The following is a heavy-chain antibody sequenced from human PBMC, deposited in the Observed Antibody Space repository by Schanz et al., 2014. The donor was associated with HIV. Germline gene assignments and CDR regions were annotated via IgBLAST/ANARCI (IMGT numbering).Heavy chain of an antibody. D-gene: IGHD4-17*01. V-gene: IGHV4-34*01. Sequence: QVRLQQWGAGLLKPSETLSLTCAVYGGSFRGFYWNWIRQAPGKGLEWIGEINHSGNTYKKPSLKSRVTISEDRSKTQFSLTLTSVTAADTAVYFCGRGTRYERDYVGPRSDGMDVWGQGTTVIVSS. J-gene: IGHJ6*02. CDR3: GRGTRYERDYVGPRSDGMDV. CDR2: INHSGNT. CDR1: GGSFRGFY.